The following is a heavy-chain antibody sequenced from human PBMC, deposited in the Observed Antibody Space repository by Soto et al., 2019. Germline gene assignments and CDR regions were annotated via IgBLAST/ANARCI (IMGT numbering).Heavy chain of an antibody. CDR2: IIPIFGTA. Sequence: QVQLVQSGAEVKKPGSSVKVSCKASGGTFSSYAISWVRQAPGQGLEWMGGIIPIFGTANYAQKFQGRVTLTADESPRTAYMELSSLRSEDTAVYYCARDHVRRWELLSGSGWFDPWGQGTPVTVSS. V-gene: IGHV1-69*01. J-gene: IGHJ5*02. CDR1: GGTFSSYA. D-gene: IGHD1-26*01. CDR3: ARDHVRRWELLSGSGWFDP.